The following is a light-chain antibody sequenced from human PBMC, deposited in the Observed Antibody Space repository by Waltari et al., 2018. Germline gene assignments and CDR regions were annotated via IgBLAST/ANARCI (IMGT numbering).Light chain of an antibody. CDR1: SSNIGSNY. V-gene: IGLV1-47*01. Sequence: QSVLTQPPSASGTPGQRVTISCSGSSSNIGSNYEYWYQQLPGTAPKLLSYRNNRRPSRVPDRFSGAKSGTSASLAISGLRSEDEADYYCAAWDDSLSGGVFGGGTKLTVL. CDR2: RNN. CDR3: AAWDDSLSGGV. J-gene: IGLJ2*01.